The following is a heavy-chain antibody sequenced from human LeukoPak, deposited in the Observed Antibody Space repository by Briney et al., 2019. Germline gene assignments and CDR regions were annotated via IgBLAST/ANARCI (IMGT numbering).Heavy chain of an antibody. V-gene: IGHV3-23*01. J-gene: IGHJ4*02. Sequence: GGSLRLSCAASGFTFSSYAMSWVRQAPGKGLEWVSAISGSGGNTYYADSVKGRFTISRDNSKNTLYLQMNSLRAEDTAVYYCAKDPDYGDYYFDYWGQGTLVTVSS. CDR2: ISGSGGNT. CDR3: AKDPDYGDYYFDY. D-gene: IGHD4-17*01. CDR1: GFTFSSYA.